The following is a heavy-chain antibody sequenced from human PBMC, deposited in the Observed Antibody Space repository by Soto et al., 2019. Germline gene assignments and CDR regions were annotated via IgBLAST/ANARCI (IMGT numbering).Heavy chain of an antibody. D-gene: IGHD1-7*01. Sequence: AGGCRTLSWSASGFTFTHYRIRWVRQVPGKGLEWVCRVNDDGSSTNYAGCAKGRFTISTDNSKNTAYIEMNNLRADDTALYYCAKAGDWNYVFDFWGQGTSVTVSS. CDR1: GFTFTHYR. CDR3: AKAGDWNYVFDF. J-gene: IGHJ4*02. V-gene: IGHV3-74*01. CDR2: VNDDGSST.